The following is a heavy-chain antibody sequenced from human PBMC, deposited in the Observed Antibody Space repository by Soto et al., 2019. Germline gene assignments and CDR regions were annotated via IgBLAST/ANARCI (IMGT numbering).Heavy chain of an antibody. D-gene: IGHD3-10*01. CDR1: GYTFSNYD. J-gene: IGHJ4*02. V-gene: IGHV1-8*01. Sequence: QSGAELKKPGASVKVSCKASGYTFSNYDMNWVRQATGQGPEWIGWVNPNNGDTGYAQKSQGRVTLTTDISTTTAYMELTSLRSEDTAIYYCAKVSRKGSSIDFDYWGQGTLITVSS. CDR2: VNPNNGDT. CDR3: AKVSRKGSSIDFDY.